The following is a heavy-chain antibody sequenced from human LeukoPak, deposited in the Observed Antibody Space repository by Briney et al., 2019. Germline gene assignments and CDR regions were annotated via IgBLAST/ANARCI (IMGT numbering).Heavy chain of an antibody. V-gene: IGHV1-2*02. J-gene: IGHJ3*02. Sequence: ASVKVSCKASGYTFTGYYMHWVRQAPGQGLEWMGWINPNSGGTNYAQKFQGRVTMTRDTSISTAYMELSRLRSDDTAVYYCARALVGATLTAFDIWGQGTMVTVSS. D-gene: IGHD1-26*01. CDR1: GYTFTGYY. CDR2: INPNSGGT. CDR3: ARALVGATLTAFDI.